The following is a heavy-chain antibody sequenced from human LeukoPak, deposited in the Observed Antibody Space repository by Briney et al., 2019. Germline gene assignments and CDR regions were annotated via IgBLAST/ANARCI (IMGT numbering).Heavy chain of an antibody. CDR1: GFTFSSYW. Sequence: GGSLRLSCAASGFTFSSYWMHWVRQAPGKGLVWVSRINSDGSSTSYADSVKGRFTISRDNAKNTLYLQMNSLRAEDTAMYYCARVIAVAGLAYFDYWGQGTLVTVSS. V-gene: IGHV3-74*01. J-gene: IGHJ4*02. D-gene: IGHD6-19*01. CDR2: INSDGSST. CDR3: ARVIAVAGLAYFDY.